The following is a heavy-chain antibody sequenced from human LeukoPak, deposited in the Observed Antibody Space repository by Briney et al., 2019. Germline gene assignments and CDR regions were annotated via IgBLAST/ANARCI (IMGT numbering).Heavy chain of an antibody. Sequence: GESLRLSCAASGFTFSTYGMHWVRQAPGKGLEWVALIWNDGSKKYYADSVEGRFTVSREQSKNTLYLEMNSLRAEDTGVYYCARDARMPVPGPDYFDYWGQGTLVTVSS. CDR1: GFTFSTYG. CDR2: IWNDGSKK. D-gene: IGHD6-19*01. CDR3: ARDARMPVPGPDYFDY. J-gene: IGHJ4*02. V-gene: IGHV3-33*01.